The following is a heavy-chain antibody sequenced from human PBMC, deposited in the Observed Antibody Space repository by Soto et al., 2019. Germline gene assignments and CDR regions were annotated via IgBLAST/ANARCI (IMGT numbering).Heavy chain of an antibody. D-gene: IGHD6-13*01. J-gene: IGHJ5*02. CDR2: ISGSGGST. Sequence: EVQLLESGGGLVQPGGSLRLSCAASGFTFSSYAMSWVRQAPGKGLEWVSAISGSGGSTYYADSVKGRFTISRGNSKNTRYLQMNSLRAEDTAVYYCAKDLDEAASGTVPLAFDPWCQGTLVTFSS. V-gene: IGHV3-23*01. CDR1: GFTFSSYA. CDR3: AKDLDEAASGTVPLAFDP.